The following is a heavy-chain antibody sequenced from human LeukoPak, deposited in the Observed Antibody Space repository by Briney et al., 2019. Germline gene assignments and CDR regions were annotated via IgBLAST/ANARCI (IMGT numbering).Heavy chain of an antibody. V-gene: IGHV3-11*04. CDR3: ARDDDYGATEGDY. J-gene: IGHJ4*02. CDR2: ISSSSSTL. Sequence: GGSLRLSCAASGFTFSDCYMSWIRQAPGKGLEWVSYISSSSSTLYYADSVKGRFTISRDNAKNSLYLQMNSLRAEDTAVYYCARDDDYGATEGDYWGQGTLVTVSS. CDR1: GFTFSDCY. D-gene: IGHD4-17*01.